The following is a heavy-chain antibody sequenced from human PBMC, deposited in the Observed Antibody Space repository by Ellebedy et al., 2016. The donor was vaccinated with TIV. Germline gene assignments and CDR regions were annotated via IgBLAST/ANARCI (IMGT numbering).Heavy chain of an antibody. CDR3: ATTRYWLAYDC. V-gene: IGHV4-61*01. Sequence: MPSETLSLTCTVSGGSVTSGSFFWGWIRQPPGKGLEWIASVHNRGTIDYNPALKSRVPISVDTSKNQLSLKLASVTAADTAVYYCATTRYWLAYDCWGPGTLITVSS. D-gene: IGHD3-9*01. J-gene: IGHJ4*02. CDR2: VHNRGTI. CDR1: GGSVTSGSFF.